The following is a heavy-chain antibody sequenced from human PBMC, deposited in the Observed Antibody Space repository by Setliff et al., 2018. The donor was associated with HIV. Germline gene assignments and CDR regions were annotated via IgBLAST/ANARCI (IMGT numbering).Heavy chain of an antibody. CDR2: IHPVDSDT. CDR1: GYSFTSNW. V-gene: IGHV5-51*01. CDR3: ARRASKASLDY. J-gene: IGHJ4*02. Sequence: GESLKISCKGSGYSFTSNWIGWVRQMPGKGLEWMGIIHPVDSDTRYSPSFQGQATISADKSINTAYLQWSSLQASDTAMYYCARRASKASLDYWGQGTLVTVSS.